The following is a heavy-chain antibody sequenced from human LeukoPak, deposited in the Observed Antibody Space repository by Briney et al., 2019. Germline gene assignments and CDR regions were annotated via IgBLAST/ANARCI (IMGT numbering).Heavy chain of an antibody. CDR2: ISGSGDNT. D-gene: IGHD3-9*01. J-gene: IGHJ4*02. V-gene: IGHV3-23*01. Sequence: GGSLRLSCAASGFTFSSYAMSWVRQAPGKGLEWVSGISGSGDNTYYADSVKGRFTISRDNSKNTLYLQMNSLRAEDTAVYYCAKDGVRWYYDILTGYFDYWGQGTLVTVSS. CDR1: GFTFSSYA. CDR3: AKDGVRWYYDILTGYFDY.